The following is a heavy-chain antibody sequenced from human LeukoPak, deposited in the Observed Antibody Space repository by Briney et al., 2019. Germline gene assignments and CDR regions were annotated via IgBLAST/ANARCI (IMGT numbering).Heavy chain of an antibody. CDR2: IWYDGSNK. Sequence: RPGGSLRLSCAASGFTFSSYGMHWVRQAPGKCLEWVAVIWYDGSNKYYADSVKGRFTISRDNSKNTLYLQMNSLRAEDTAVYYCAREEDSSAIDYWGQGTLVTVSS. CDR1: GFTFSSYG. V-gene: IGHV3-33*01. J-gene: IGHJ4*02. D-gene: IGHD3-22*01. CDR3: AREEDSSAIDY.